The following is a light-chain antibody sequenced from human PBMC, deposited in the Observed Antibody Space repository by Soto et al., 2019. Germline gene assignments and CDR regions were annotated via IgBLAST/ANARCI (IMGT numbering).Light chain of an antibody. CDR3: QQRYSTTRT. CDR1: QSISSW. J-gene: IGKJ1*01. V-gene: IGKV1-39*01. Sequence: DIHMTQSPSTLSASVGCRFTITCLASQSISSWLAWYQQKPGKAPKLVIYAASSLQSGVPSRFSGSVSGTDGTITISSLKQEDGSTYYCQQRYSTTRTFGQGTKVDNK. CDR2: AAS.